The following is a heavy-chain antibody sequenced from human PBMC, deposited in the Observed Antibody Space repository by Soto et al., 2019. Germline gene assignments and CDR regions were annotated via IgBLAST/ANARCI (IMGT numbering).Heavy chain of an antibody. CDR1: GFTFSNFG. Sequence: QVQLVESGGGVVQPGGSLRLSCAASGFTFSNFGMHWVRQAPGKGLEWVAVIWYDGTNKYYINSVRGRFSISRDNSKNTLFLQMNSLRVEDTAVYYCARVPSRSYFLQPFDYWGQGTLVTVSS. CDR2: IWYDGTNK. D-gene: IGHD1-26*01. V-gene: IGHV3-33*01. J-gene: IGHJ4*02. CDR3: ARVPSRSYFLQPFDY.